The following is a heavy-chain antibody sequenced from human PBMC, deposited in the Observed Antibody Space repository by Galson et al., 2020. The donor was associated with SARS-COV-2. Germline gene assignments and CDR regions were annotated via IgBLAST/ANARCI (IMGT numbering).Heavy chain of an antibody. V-gene: IGHV3-7*03. CDR2: IKQDGSDK. D-gene: IGHD6-19*01. CDR1: GFSFSSYW. Sequence: GGSLRHSCAASGFSFSSYWMTWVRQAPGKGLEWVANIKQDGSDKYYVDSVKGRFTISRDNAKNSLYLHMNSLRAEDTAVYYCARESYDSGWFDYWGQGTLVTVSS. CDR3: ARESYDSGWFDY. J-gene: IGHJ4*02.